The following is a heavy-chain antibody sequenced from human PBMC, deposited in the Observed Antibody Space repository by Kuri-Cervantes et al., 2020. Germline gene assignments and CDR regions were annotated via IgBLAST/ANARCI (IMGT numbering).Heavy chain of an antibody. CDR1: GFTFSSYE. D-gene: IGHD6-13*01. V-gene: IGHV3-48*03. CDR2: ISSSGSTI. Sequence: GGSLRLSCAASGFTFSSYEMNWVRQAPGKGLEWVSYISSSGSTIYYADSVKGRFTISRDNAKNSLYLQMNSLRAEDTAVYYCASGIAAAGWATETWYFDLWGRGTLVTVSS. J-gene: IGHJ2*01. CDR3: ASGIAAAGWATETWYFDL.